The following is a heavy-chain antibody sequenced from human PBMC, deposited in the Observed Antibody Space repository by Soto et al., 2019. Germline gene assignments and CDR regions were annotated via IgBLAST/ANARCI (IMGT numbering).Heavy chain of an antibody. J-gene: IGHJ4*02. V-gene: IGHV4-59*01. Sequence: PSETLSLTCTVSGGSISSYYWSWIRQPPGKGLEWIGYIYYSGSTNYNPSLKSRVTISVDTSKNQFSLKLSSVTAADTAVYYCARSGRVLSIAARPSLDYWGQGTLVTVSS. CDR3: ARSGRVLSIAARPSLDY. CDR1: GGSISSYY. CDR2: IYYSGST. D-gene: IGHD6-6*01.